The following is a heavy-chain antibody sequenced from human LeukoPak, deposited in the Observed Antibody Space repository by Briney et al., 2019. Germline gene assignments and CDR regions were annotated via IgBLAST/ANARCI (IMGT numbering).Heavy chain of an antibody. Sequence: TLSLTCTVSGGTLTSGSYYWSWLRQPAGKGLAWIGRIYPTGSTSYNPSLKSRVTISVDTSKSQFSLKLSSVTAADTAVYYCARAVGSSESNWFDPWGQGTLATVSS. CDR3: ARAVGSSESNWFDP. CDR2: IYPTGST. V-gene: IGHV4-61*02. CDR1: GGTLTSGSYY. J-gene: IGHJ5*02. D-gene: IGHD3-10*01.